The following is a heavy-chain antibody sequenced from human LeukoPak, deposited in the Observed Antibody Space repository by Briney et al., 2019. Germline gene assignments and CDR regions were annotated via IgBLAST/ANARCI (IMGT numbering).Heavy chain of an antibody. J-gene: IGHJ6*02. V-gene: IGHV4-59*01. CDR3: ARVMLGGRITMVRGVIIYGMDV. Sequence: PSETLSLTCTVSGGPISSYYWSWIRQPPGKGLEWIGYIYYSGSTNYNPSPKSRVTISVDTSKNQFSLKLSSVTAADAAVYYCARVMLGGRITMVRGVIIYGMDVWGQGTTVTVSS. CDR1: GGPISSYY. CDR2: IYYSGST. D-gene: IGHD3-10*01.